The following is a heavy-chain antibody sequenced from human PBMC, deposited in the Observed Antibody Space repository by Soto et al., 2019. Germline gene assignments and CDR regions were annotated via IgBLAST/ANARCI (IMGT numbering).Heavy chain of an antibody. CDR1: GFTFSSYG. J-gene: IGHJ4*02. CDR3: EATLNTSQYYFDY. V-gene: IGHV3-30*03. Sequence: QVQLVESGGGVVQPGRSLRLSCAASGFTFSSYGMHWVRQAPGKGLEWVAVISYDGSNKYYADSVKGRFTISRDNSKNTLYLQMNSLRAEDTAVYHCEATLNTSQYYFDYWGQGTLVTVSS. D-gene: IGHD5-12*01. CDR2: ISYDGSNK.